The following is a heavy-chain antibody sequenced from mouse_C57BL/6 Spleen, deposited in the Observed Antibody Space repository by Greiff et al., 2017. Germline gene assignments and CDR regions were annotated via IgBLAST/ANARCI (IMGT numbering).Heavy chain of an antibody. CDR3: ARDTTVVAGDYFDY. J-gene: IGHJ2*01. CDR1: GYSFTGYY. Sequence: EVQGVESGPELVKPGASVKISCKASGYSFTGYYMNWVKQSPEKSLEWIGEINPSTGGTTYNQKFKAKATLTVDKSSSTAYMQLKSLTSEDSAVYYCARDTTVVAGDYFDYWGQGTTLTVSS. V-gene: IGHV1-42*01. CDR2: INPSTGGT. D-gene: IGHD1-1*01.